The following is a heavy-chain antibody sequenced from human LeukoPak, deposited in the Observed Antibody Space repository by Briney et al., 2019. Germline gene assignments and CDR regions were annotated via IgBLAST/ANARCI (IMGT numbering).Heavy chain of an antibody. CDR1: GGSISSYY. CDR3: ARGEDYYYYYGIDV. CDR2: IYYSGST. Sequence: PSETLSLTCSVYGGSISSYYWSWIRQPPGKGLEWIGYIYYSGSTNYNPSLKSRVTISVDTSKNQFSLKLSSVTAADTAVYYCARGEDYYYYYGIDVWGLGTTVTVSS. J-gene: IGHJ6*02. V-gene: IGHV4-59*01.